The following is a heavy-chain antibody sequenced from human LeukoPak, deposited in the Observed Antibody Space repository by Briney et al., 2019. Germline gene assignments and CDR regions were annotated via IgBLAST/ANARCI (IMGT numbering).Heavy chain of an antibody. CDR3: ARDYGFGELWRFDY. CDR2: IWYDGSNK. V-gene: IGHV3-33*01. J-gene: IGHJ4*02. Sequence: GGSLRLSCAASGFTFSSYGMHWVRQAPGKGLEWVAVIWYDGSNKYCADSVKGRFTISRDNSKNTLYLQMNSLRAEDTAVYYCARDYGFGELWRFDYWGQGTLVTVSS. CDR1: GFTFSSYG. D-gene: IGHD3-10*01.